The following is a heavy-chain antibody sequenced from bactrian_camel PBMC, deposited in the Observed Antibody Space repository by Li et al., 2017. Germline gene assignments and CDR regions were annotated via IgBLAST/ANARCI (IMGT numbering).Heavy chain of an antibody. J-gene: IGHJ4*01. CDR1: GYTSFIDC. V-gene: IGHV3S6*01. CDR3: KAEVFGGICRRGVY. D-gene: IGHD2*01. CDR2: IASDGSVE. Sequence: HVQLVESGGGSVQAGGSLKLSCTYSGYTSFIDCMGWFRQAPGKGPEGVAGIASDGSVEVYMDSVKGRFTISQDNAKHTVYLQMNSLKPEDTAMYYCKAEVFGGICRRGVYWGQGTQVTVS.